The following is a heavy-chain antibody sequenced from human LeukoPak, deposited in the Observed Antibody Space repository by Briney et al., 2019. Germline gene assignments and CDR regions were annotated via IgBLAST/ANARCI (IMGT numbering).Heavy chain of an antibody. J-gene: IGHJ4*02. CDR2: LSGSGITT. V-gene: IGHV3-23*01. Sequence: GGSLRLSCAASGFTFSNSATSWVRQAPGKGLEWVSTLSGSGITTYYADSVKGRFTISRDNSKNTLYLQMNSLRAVDTAVYYCAKGIYSSGWSYFDYWGQGTLVTVSS. CDR1: GFTFSNSA. D-gene: IGHD6-19*01. CDR3: AKGIYSSGWSYFDY.